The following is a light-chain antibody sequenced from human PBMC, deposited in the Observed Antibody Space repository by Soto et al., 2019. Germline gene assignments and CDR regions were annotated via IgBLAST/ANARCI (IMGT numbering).Light chain of an antibody. V-gene: IGKV3-15*01. J-gene: IGKJ1*01. CDR2: GAS. CDR1: QSVSSN. CDR3: QQYDSSPRT. Sequence: EIGMTQSPATLSVSLGERATLSCRASQSVSSNLAWYQQKPGQAPRLLIYGASTRATGIPARFSGSGSGTEFTLTISSLQSEDFAVYYCQQYDSSPRTFGQGTKVDI.